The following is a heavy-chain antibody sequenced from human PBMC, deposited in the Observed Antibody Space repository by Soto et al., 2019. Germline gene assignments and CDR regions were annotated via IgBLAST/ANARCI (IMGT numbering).Heavy chain of an antibody. CDR1: AFTFSSYA. Sequence: EAQLLESGGGLAQPGGSLRLSCAASAFTFSSYAMSWVRQAPGKGLEWVSAVSGSGDSTYYADSVKGRFTISRDNSKNTLYLAMNSLRAEDTAVYYCARGRASDCPGWPQDYWGQGTLVTVSS. CDR3: ARGRASDCPGWPQDY. V-gene: IGHV3-23*01. J-gene: IGHJ4*02. D-gene: IGHD2-21*02. CDR2: VSGSGDST.